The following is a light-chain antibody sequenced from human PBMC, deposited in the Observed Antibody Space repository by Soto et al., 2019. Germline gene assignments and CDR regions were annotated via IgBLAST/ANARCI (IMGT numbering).Light chain of an antibody. J-gene: IGKJ4*01. Sequence: DIQMTQSPSSLSASVGDRVTITCQASQDISDYLNWYQQKPGKPPKLLIYDASNLQTGAPSRFSGSGSGTDFTFTISSLQPEDFATYYCQQWENLPPTFGGGTKVGIK. CDR3: QQWENLPPT. V-gene: IGKV1-33*01. CDR2: DAS. CDR1: QDISDY.